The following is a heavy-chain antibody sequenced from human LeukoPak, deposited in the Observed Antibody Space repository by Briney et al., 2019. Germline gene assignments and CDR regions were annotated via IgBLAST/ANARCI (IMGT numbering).Heavy chain of an antibody. CDR3: ARDPYSGGYGAYYYYYMDV. D-gene: IGHD6-19*01. J-gene: IGHJ6*03. CDR2: ITTSSSYM. CDR1: GFTFSAYN. Sequence: SGGSLRLSCAASGFTFSAYNMNWVRRTPGRGLGWVSSITTSSSYMFYADSVRGRFTISRDNAENSLYLQMNSLRDEDTAVYYCARDPYSGGYGAYYYYYMDVWGKGTTVTVSS. V-gene: IGHV3-21*01.